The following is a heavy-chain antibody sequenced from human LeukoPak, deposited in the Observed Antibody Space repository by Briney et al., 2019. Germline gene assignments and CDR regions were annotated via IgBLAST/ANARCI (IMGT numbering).Heavy chain of an antibody. V-gene: IGHV3-23*01. Sequence: PGGSLRLSCAASGFTFSSYAMSWVRQAPGKGLEWVSAISGSGGSTYYADSVKGRFTISRDNSKNTLYLQMNSLRAEDTAVYYCAKPRYYYGSGSYYPDYWGQGTLVTVSS. J-gene: IGHJ4*02. CDR2: ISGSGGST. D-gene: IGHD3-10*01. CDR1: GFTFSSYA. CDR3: AKPRYYYGSGSYYPDY.